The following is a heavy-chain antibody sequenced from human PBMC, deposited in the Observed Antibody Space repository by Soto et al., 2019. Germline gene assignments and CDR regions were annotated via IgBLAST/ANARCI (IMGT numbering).Heavy chain of an antibody. V-gene: IGHV3-7*01. CDR2: IKQDGSEK. CDR3: ARTTVTTSANWFDP. CDR1: GFTFSSYW. J-gene: IGHJ5*02. D-gene: IGHD4-4*01. Sequence: EVQLVESGGGLVQPGGSLRLSCAASGFTFSSYWMSWVRQAPGKGLEWVANIKQDGSEKYYVDSVKGRFTISRDNAKNSLYLQTNSLRAEDTAVYYCARTTVTTSANWFDPWGQGTLVTVSS.